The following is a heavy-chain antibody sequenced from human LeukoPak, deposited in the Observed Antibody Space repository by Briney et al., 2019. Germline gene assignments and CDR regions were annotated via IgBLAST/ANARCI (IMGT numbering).Heavy chain of an antibody. CDR1: GFTFSTYG. CDR2: ISGSGSNT. CDR3: AKHATEGGSSSTSSWDY. D-gene: IGHD2-2*01. J-gene: IGHJ4*02. V-gene: IGHV3-23*01. Sequence: GGSLRLSCAASGFTFSTYGLSWVRQSPGKGLEWVAAISGSGSNTYYADSVKGRFTISRDNSKNTLFLQMHSLRAEDTAIYYCAKHATEGGSSSTSSWDYWGQGTLVTVSS.